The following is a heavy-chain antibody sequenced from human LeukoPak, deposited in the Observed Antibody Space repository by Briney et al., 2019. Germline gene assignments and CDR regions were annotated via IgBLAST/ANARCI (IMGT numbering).Heavy chain of an antibody. CDR1: GSIFSSYA. CDR2: ISGSGGLT. D-gene: IGHD2-2*01. Sequence: GGSLRLSCAVSGSIFSSYAMSWVRQAPGKGLEWVSVISGSGGLTYYADSVKGRFTISRDNSKNSLYLQMNSLRADDTAVYYCARDLRRDCSTTTCYAFDYWGQGTLVTVSS. V-gene: IGHV3-23*01. CDR3: ARDLRRDCSTTTCYAFDY. J-gene: IGHJ4*02.